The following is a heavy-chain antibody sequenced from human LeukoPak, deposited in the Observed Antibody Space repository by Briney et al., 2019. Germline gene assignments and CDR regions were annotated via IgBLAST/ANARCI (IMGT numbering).Heavy chain of an antibody. CDR3: ARDSSGDYAVDY. CDR1: GFIFSSHA. J-gene: IGHJ4*02. Sequence: PGRSLRLSCAASGFIFSSHAIHWVRQAPGKGLEWVAFISYDGSKNYYADSVKGRFTISRDNSRNTLYLQMNSLRAEDTAVYYCARDSSGDYAVDYWGQGTLVSVSS. CDR2: ISYDGSKN. D-gene: IGHD4-17*01. V-gene: IGHV3-30*04.